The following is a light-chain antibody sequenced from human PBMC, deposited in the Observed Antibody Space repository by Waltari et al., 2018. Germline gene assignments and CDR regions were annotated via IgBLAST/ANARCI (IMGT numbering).Light chain of an antibody. V-gene: IGLV1-40*01. CDR3: QSYDSSLGGSV. J-gene: IGLJ2*01. Sequence: QSVLTQPPSVSGAPGQRVTISCTGSSSNIGAGYDVPWYQQLPGKAPKLLIHGNSNRPSGVPDRISGSKSGTSASLAITGLQAEDEADYYCQSYDSSLGGSVFGGGTKLTVL. CDR2: GNS. CDR1: SSNIGAGYD.